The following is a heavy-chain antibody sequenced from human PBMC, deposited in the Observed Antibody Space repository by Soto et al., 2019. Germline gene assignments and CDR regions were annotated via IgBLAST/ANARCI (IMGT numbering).Heavy chain of an antibody. Sequence: RGESLKISCKGSGYSFTSYWISWVRQMPGKGLEWMGRIDPSDSYTNYSPSFQGHVTISADKSISTAYLQWSSLKASDTAMYYCATLAGDLFDYWGQGTLVTVSS. CDR2: IDPSDSYT. CDR3: ATLAGDLFDY. J-gene: IGHJ4*02. V-gene: IGHV5-10-1*01. CDR1: GYSFTSYW. D-gene: IGHD6-19*01.